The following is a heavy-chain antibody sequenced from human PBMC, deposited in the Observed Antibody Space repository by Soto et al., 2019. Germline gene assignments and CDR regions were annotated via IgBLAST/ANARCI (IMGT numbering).Heavy chain of an antibody. V-gene: IGHV1-69*12. D-gene: IGHD4-4*01. J-gene: IGHJ4*02. CDR3: ASGLQLSLRRINNGYSG. Sequence: QVQLVQSGAEVKKPESSVKVSCKAPGGTFSTYAISWVRQAPGQGLEWMGGIIPMFGTANYAQRFQDRVTITEDESTNTVYMELSSLTSEDTAVYFCASGLQLSLRRINNGYSGWGQGTLVTVSS. CDR2: IIPMFGTA. CDR1: GGTFSTYA.